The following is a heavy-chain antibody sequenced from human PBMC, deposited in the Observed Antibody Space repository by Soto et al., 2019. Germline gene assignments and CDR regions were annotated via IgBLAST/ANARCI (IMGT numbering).Heavy chain of an antibody. CDR1: GFTFSSYW. D-gene: IGHD4-17*01. V-gene: IGHV3-7*05. J-gene: IGHJ4*02. CDR3: SRGVTTCVD. CDR2: IKQDGSEK. Sequence: EVQLVESGGGLVQPGGSLRLSCAACGFTFSSYWMSWVRQAPGKGLEWVANIKQDGSEKYYVDSVKGRFTISRDNAKNSLYLQMNSLRAEDTAVYYCSRGVTTCVDWGQGTLVTVSS.